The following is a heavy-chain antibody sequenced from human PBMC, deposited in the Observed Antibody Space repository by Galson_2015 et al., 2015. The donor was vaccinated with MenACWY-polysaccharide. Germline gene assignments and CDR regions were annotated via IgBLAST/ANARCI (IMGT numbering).Heavy chain of an antibody. CDR1: GYTFTSYG. J-gene: IGHJ6*02. Sequence: SVKVSCKASGYTFTSYGISWVRQAPGQGLEWMGWISAYNGNTNYAQKLQGRVTMTTDTSTSAAYMELRSLRSDDTAVYYCARDRVGAGGDGFFYGMNVWGQGTTVTVSS. CDR2: ISAYNGNT. V-gene: IGHV1-18*01. CDR3: ARDRVGAGGDGFFYGMNV. D-gene: IGHD1-26*01.